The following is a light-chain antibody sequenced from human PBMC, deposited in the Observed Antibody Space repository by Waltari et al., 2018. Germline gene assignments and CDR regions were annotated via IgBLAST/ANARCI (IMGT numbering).Light chain of an antibody. CDR2: WAS. V-gene: IGKV4-1*01. J-gene: IGKJ1*01. CDR3: QQYYDTPRT. CDR1: QSLLYRPNKKNY. Sequence: DIVMTQSPDSLAVSLGERATIHCKSSQSLLYRPNKKNYLAWYQQKPGQPPKLLIYWASTRESGVHDRFSGSGSGTEFTLTISSLQAEDVAVYFCQQYYDTPRTFGQGTRVEIK.